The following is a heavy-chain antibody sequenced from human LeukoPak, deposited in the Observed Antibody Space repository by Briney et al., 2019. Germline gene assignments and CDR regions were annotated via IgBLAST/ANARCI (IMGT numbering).Heavy chain of an antibody. V-gene: IGHV3-33*01. J-gene: IGHJ4*02. CDR2: IWHDGSHK. D-gene: IGHD3-3*01. CDR3: AREIFGSGSHQDF. CDR1: GFAFNTYA. Sequence: GGSLRLSCAASGFAFNTYAMHWVRQAPGQGLEWVALIWHDGSHKFYSNSVRGQFTISRDNSKNTVSLQMNNLRPEDTDVYYCAREIFGSGSHQDFWGQGTLVTVSS.